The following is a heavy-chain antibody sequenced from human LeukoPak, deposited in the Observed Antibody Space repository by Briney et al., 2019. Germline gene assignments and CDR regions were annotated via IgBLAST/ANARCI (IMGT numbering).Heavy chain of an antibody. D-gene: IGHD5-12*01. CDR1: GYTFNTYG. Sequence: ASVKVSCKASGYTFNTYGITWVRQAPGQGLEWMGWINPNSGGTNYAQKFQGRVTMTRDTSISTAYMELSSLRSEDTAVYYCASFGSGYDFGAYYFDYWGQGTLVTVSS. CDR2: INPNSGGT. CDR3: ASFGSGYDFGAYYFDY. J-gene: IGHJ4*02. V-gene: IGHV1-2*02.